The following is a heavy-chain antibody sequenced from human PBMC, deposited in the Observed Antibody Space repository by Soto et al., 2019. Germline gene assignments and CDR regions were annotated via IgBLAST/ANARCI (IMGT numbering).Heavy chain of an antibody. J-gene: IGHJ3*02. D-gene: IGHD3-22*01. Sequence: TYSVSYGNSVNLGDYRILIQNLPGNGLEWIGYIYYTGNTYYNPSLKSRVTISLDTSTNQFSLNVNSVTVADTAVYYCAREAIGYDSSGYQSRGGFDIWGQGILVTGSS. CDR3: AREAIGYDSSGYQSRGGFDI. CDR2: IYYTGNT. CDR1: YGNSVNLGDY. V-gene: IGHV4-31*03.